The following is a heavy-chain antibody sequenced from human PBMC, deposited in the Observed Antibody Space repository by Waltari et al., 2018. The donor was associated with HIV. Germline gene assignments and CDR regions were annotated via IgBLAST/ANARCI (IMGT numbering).Heavy chain of an antibody. CDR1: GFSISSNNYY. V-gene: IGHV4-39*07. CDR3: ARHKNRGSYFPVDF. Sequence: QLQLHESGPGLVKPSETLSLTCIVSGFSISSNNYYWGWIRQPPGKGLEWIGNIFYRGTTNYNPSLESRVTISIDTSKSQFSLNLDSVTAADTAIYYCARHKNRGSYFPVDFWGQGTLVAVSS. CDR2: IFYRGTT. J-gene: IGHJ4*02. D-gene: IGHD1-26*01.